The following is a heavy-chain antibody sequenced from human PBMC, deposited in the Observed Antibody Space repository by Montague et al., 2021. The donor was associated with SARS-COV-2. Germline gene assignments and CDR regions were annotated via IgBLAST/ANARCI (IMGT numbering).Heavy chain of an antibody. CDR1: GFTFGDYA. CDR3: AKDNQWGFYYMDV. D-gene: IGHD1-26*01. CDR2: ISWNSGSI. V-gene: IGHV3-9*01. J-gene: IGHJ6*03. Sequence: SLRLSCAASGFTFGDYAMHWARQAPGKGLEWVSSISWNSGSIGYADSVKGRFTISRDNAKNSLYLQMNSLRAEDTALYYCAKDNQWGFYYMDVWGEGTTVTVSS.